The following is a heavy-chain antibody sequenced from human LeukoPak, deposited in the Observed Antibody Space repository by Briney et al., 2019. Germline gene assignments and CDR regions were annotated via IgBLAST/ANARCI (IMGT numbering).Heavy chain of an antibody. Sequence: ASVKVSCKASGYTFTSYGISWVRQAPGQGLEWMGWISAYNGNTNYAQKLQGRVTMTTDTSTSTAYRELRSLRYDDTAVYYCARDSDSTTVAGPHDAFDIWGQGTMVTVSS. CDR3: ARDSDSTTVAGPHDAFDI. D-gene: IGHD6-13*01. V-gene: IGHV1-18*01. J-gene: IGHJ3*02. CDR1: GYTFTSYG. CDR2: ISAYNGNT.